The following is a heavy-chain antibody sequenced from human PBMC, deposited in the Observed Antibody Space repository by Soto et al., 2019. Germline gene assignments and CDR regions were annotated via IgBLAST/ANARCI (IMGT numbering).Heavy chain of an antibody. CDR1: GGSFSGYY. CDR2: INHSGST. CDR3: ARVVVPAARPKYYYYYYGMDV. J-gene: IGHJ6*02. Sequence: QVQLQQWGAGLLKPSETLSLTCAVYGGSFSGYYWSWIRQPPGTGLECIGDINHSGSTNYNTSLKSRVTISVDTYQNHFYLKLSPVTAADTAVYYCARVVVPAARPKYYYYYYGMDVWGQGTTVTVSS. D-gene: IGHD2-2*01. V-gene: IGHV4-34*01.